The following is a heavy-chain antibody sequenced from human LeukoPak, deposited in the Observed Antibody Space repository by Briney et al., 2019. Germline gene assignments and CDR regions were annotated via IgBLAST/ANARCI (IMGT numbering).Heavy chain of an antibody. D-gene: IGHD2-2*01. CDR3: ARSYIVVVRAVYFDY. CDR2: INVGVGNA. V-gene: IGHV1-3*01. Sequence: AAVKVSCKTSGYTFTTYAIQWAREAPVQRLEWMGWINVGVGNAKFSQKLQGRVTITRATSASPSHMELSTLRSEDKAVYYCARSYIVVVRAVYFDYWGRGTLVAVSS. CDR1: GYTFTTYA. J-gene: IGHJ4*02.